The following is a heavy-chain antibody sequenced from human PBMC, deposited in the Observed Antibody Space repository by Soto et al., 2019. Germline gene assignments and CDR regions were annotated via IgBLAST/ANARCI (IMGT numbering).Heavy chain of an antibody. CDR1: GGTFSSYA. CDR2: IIPIFGTA. J-gene: IGHJ6*02. V-gene: IGHV1-69*13. D-gene: IGHD6-6*01. Sequence: SVKVSCKASGGTFSSYAISWVRQAPGQGLEWMGGIIPIFGTANYAQKFQGRVTITADGSTSTAYMELSSLRSEDTAVYYCARALEYSSSSRYYYGMDVWGQGTTVTVSS. CDR3: ARALEYSSSSRYYYGMDV.